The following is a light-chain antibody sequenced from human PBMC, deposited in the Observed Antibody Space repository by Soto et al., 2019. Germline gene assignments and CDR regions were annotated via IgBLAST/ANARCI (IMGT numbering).Light chain of an antibody. CDR2: GAS. CDR3: QQYNNRPPWT. CDR1: QTVSSN. J-gene: IGKJ1*01. V-gene: IGKV3D-15*01. Sequence: EIVMTQSPATLSVSPGQRDTLSCRASQTVSSNLAWYQQKPGQAPMLLIYGASTRAPGIPARFSGSGSGTEFNLTITSLQSEDFAIYFCQQYNNRPPWTFGQGTKVEIK.